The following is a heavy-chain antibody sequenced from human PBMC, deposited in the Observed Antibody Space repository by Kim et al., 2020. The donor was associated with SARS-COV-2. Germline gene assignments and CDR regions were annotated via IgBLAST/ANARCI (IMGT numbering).Heavy chain of an antibody. D-gene: IGHD5-18*01. CDR3: ARVKNVPAMGVYWYFDL. CDR2: INAGNGNT. Sequence: ASVKVSCKASGYTFTSYAMHWVRQAPGQRLEWMGWINAGNGNTKYSQKFQGRVTITRDTSASTAYMELSSLRSEDTAVYYCARVKNVPAMGVYWYFDLWGRGTLVTVSS. V-gene: IGHV1-3*01. J-gene: IGHJ2*01. CDR1: GYTFTSYA.